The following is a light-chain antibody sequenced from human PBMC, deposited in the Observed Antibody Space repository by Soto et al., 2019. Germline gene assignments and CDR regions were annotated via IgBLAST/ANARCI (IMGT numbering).Light chain of an antibody. V-gene: IGLV1-47*01. Sequence: QSVLTQPPSRSGTPGQRVTISCSGSSSNIGSNHVYWYQQFPGMAPKLLMYRSDQRPTGGPDRFSGSKSGTSASLAISGLRSDDEADYYCSARDDSLSGVVFGGGTKLTVL. CDR3: SARDDSLSGVV. CDR2: RSD. J-gene: IGLJ2*01. CDR1: SSNIGSNH.